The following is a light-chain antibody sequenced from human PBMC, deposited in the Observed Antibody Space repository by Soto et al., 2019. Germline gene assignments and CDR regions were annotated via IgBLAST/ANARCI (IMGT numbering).Light chain of an antibody. Sequence: QSALTQSPSVSGAPGQRVTISCTGSSSNIGAGYDVHWYQQLPGTAPKLLIYGNSNRPSGVPDRFSGSKSGTSASLAITKLQAEDEADYYCQSYDSSLSVVFGGGTKLTVL. CDR2: GNS. CDR1: SSNIGAGYD. CDR3: QSYDSSLSVV. J-gene: IGLJ2*01. V-gene: IGLV1-40*01.